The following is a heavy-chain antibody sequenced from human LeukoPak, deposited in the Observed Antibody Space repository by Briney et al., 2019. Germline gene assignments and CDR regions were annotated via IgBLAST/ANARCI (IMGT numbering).Heavy chain of an antibody. J-gene: IGHJ4*02. Sequence: PSETLSLTCTVSGGSISSSSYYWGWIRQPPGKGLEWIGSIYYSGSTYYNPSLKSRVTISVDTSKNQFSLKLSSVTAADTAVYYCARILYSGNDYWGQGTLVTVSS. D-gene: IGHD1-26*01. CDR3: ARILYSGNDY. CDR2: IYYSGST. V-gene: IGHV4-39*01. CDR1: GGSISSSSYY.